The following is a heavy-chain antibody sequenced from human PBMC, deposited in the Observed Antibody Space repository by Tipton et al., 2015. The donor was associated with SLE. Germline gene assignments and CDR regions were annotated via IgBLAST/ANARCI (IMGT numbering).Heavy chain of an antibody. CDR3: ARGDGYNFDY. CDR2: IYHSGST. J-gene: IGHJ4*02. V-gene: IGHV4-30-2*01. Sequence: TLSLTCAVSGGSISSGGYSWSWIRQPPRKGLEWIGYIYHSGSTFYNTALKSRVTISVDTSKNQFSLKLSSVTAADTAVYYCARGDGYNFDYWGQGTLVTVSS. CDR1: GGSISSGGYS. D-gene: IGHD5-24*01.